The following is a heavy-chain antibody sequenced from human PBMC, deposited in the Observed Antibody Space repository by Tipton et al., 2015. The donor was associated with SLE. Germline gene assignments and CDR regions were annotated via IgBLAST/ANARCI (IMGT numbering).Heavy chain of an antibody. CDR1: GGSISRYH. D-gene: IGHD2-8*02. CDR3: AGAWSYSTGWYYDV. V-gene: IGHV4-59*01. Sequence: TLSLTCTVSGGSISRYHWNWIRQPPGKGLDWIGYIFYSGSTNYNPSLSSRVTISLDTSKNQFSLKLTSVTAADTAVYYCAGAWSYSTGWYYDVWGRGTLVAVSS. CDR2: IFYSGST. J-gene: IGHJ2*01.